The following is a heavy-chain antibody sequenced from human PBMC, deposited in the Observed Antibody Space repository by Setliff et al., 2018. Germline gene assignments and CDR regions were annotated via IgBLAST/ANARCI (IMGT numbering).Heavy chain of an antibody. D-gene: IGHD6-13*01. CDR2: IYRNGNT. CDR1: DFSINSGYY. CDR3: ARAAGYSSSWYHYYYGMDV. V-gene: IGHV4-38-2*01. J-gene: IGHJ6*02. Sequence: SETLSLTCSVSDFSINSGYYWGWIRQSPGEGLEWIGSIYRNGNTYYNPSLKSRVTISVETSKNQFSLKLSSVTAADTAVYYCARAAGYSSSWYHYYYGMDVWGQGTTVTVSS.